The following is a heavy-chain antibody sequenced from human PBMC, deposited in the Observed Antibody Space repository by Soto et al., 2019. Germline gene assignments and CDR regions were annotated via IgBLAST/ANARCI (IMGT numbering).Heavy chain of an antibody. V-gene: IGHV4-4*02. Sequence: SETLSLTCAVSGGSISSSNWWSWVRQPPGKGLEWIGEIYHSGSTNYNPSLKSRVTISVDKSKNQFSLKLSSVTAADTAVYYCARSPLEDQLGVDYWGQGTLVTVSS. CDR2: IYHSGST. CDR3: ARSPLEDQLGVDY. CDR1: GGSISSSNW. D-gene: IGHD7-27*01. J-gene: IGHJ4*02.